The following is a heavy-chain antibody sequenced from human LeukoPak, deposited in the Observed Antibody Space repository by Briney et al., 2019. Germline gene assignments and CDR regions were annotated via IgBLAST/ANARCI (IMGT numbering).Heavy chain of an antibody. D-gene: IGHD2-2*01. Sequence: GESLKISCKGSGYSFTSYCIGWVRQMPGKGLEWMGIIYPGDSDTRYSPSFQGQVTISADKSISTAYLQWSSLKASDTAMYYCARRLGYCSSTSCYHYFDYWGQGTLVTVSS. V-gene: IGHV5-51*01. J-gene: IGHJ4*02. CDR3: ARRLGYCSSTSCYHYFDY. CDR2: IYPGDSDT. CDR1: GYSFTSYC.